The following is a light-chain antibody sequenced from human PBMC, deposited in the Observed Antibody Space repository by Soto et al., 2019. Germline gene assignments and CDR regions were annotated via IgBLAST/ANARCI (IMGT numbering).Light chain of an antibody. V-gene: IGLV1-47*01. CDR3: GGWYDSLSGPV. Sequence: QSVLTQPPSASGTPGQRVNISCSGSSSNIGSNYVYWYRQFPGTAPKLLIQRNNQRPSGVPARFSGSKSGTSASLAISGLRSEDEADYYCGGWYDSLSGPVFGGGTKLTVL. CDR2: RNN. J-gene: IGLJ2*01. CDR1: SSNIGSNY.